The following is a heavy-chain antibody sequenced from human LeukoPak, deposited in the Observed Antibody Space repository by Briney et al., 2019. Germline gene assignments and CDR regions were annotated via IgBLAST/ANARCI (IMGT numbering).Heavy chain of an antibody. J-gene: IGHJ5*02. CDR2: IYYGGNT. D-gene: IGHD5-12*01. V-gene: IGHV3-66*01. CDR3: ARGMSGFSSYDL. Sequence: GGSLRLSCAAYGFAVNSNYLSWFRQAPGKGLQWVSVIYYGGNTYYEDSVRGRFTLSSDSSKNTLYLQMDSLGVEDTAVYYCARGMSGFSSYDLWGQGTLVTVSS. CDR1: GFAVNSNY.